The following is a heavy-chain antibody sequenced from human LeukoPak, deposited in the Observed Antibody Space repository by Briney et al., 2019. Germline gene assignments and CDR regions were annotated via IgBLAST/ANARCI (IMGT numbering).Heavy chain of an antibody. D-gene: IGHD5-18*01. J-gene: IGHJ4*02. CDR1: GGSFSDYY. Sequence: SETLSLTCAVYGGSFSDYYWSWIRQPPGKGLEWIGEINHSGSTNYNPSLKSRVTISVDTSKNQFSLKLNSVTAADTAVYYCATAGYTYAYGYWGQGTLVTVSS. CDR2: INHSGST. V-gene: IGHV4-34*01. CDR3: ATAGYTYAYGY.